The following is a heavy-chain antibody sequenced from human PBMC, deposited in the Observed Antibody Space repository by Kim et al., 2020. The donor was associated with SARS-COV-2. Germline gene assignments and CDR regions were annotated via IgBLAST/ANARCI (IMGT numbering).Heavy chain of an antibody. V-gene: IGHV4-38-2*02. CDR2: IYHSGST. CDR1: GYSISSGYY. CDR3: ARAPKYSSGWYSG. D-gene: IGHD6-19*01. J-gene: IGHJ4*02. Sequence: SETLSLTCTVSGYSISSGYYWGWIRQPPGKGLEWIGSIYHSGSTYYNPSLKSRVTISVDTSKNQFSLKLSSVTAADTAVYYCARAPKYSSGWYSGWGQGTLVTVSS.